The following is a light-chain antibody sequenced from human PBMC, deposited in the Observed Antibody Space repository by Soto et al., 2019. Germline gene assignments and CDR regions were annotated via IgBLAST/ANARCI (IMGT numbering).Light chain of an antibody. CDR1: SSNIGRNT. V-gene: IGLV1-44*01. Sequence: QSVLTQPPSASGTPGQRVTISCTGGSSNIGRNTVNWYQQLPGTAPKLLMYKDNQRPSGVPDRFSGSKSGTSASLAISGLQSEDEADYYCAAWDASLSGVVFGGRTKLTVL. CDR2: KDN. CDR3: AAWDASLSGVV. J-gene: IGLJ2*01.